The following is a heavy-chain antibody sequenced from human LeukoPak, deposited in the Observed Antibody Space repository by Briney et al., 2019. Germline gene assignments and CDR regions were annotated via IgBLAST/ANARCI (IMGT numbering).Heavy chain of an antibody. V-gene: IGHV4-4*07. D-gene: IGHD3-3*02. J-gene: IGHJ6*03. Sequence: PSETLSLTCTVSGDSITDDYYTWIRQPAGKGLEWIGRIHSGGTTNYNPSLMSRVTLSIDKSKKHISLRLTSVTAADTALYYCARDKGSGYTKGYEHYYYYLDVWGKGTTVTVSS. CDR3: ARDKGSGYTKGYEHYYYYLDV. CDR1: GDSITDDY. CDR2: IHSGGTT.